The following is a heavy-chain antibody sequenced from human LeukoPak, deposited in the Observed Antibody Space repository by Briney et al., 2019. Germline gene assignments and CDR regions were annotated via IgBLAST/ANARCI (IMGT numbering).Heavy chain of an antibody. Sequence: SETLSLTCTVSGGSISSGGYYWSWIRQHPGKGLEWIGYIYYSGSTYYNPSLKSRVTISVDTSKNQFSLKLSSVTAADTAVYYCARDALVGATGLDYWGQGTLVTVSS. CDR1: GGSISSGGYY. CDR2: IYYSGST. V-gene: IGHV4-31*03. D-gene: IGHD1-26*01. J-gene: IGHJ4*02. CDR3: ARDALVGATGLDY.